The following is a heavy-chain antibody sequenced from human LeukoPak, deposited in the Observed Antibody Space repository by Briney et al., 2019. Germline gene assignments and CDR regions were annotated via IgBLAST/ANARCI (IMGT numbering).Heavy chain of an antibody. CDR3: AELGITMIGGV. D-gene: IGHD3-10*02. CDR1: GFTFSNYW. V-gene: IGHV3-74*01. CDR2: INNDGTTT. J-gene: IGHJ6*04. Sequence: GGSLRLSCAASGFTFSNYWMHWVRQVPGKGLVWVSRINNDGTTTSYADSVRGRFSISRDNAKNTLYLQMNSLRADDTAVYYCAELGITMIGGVWGKGTTVTISS.